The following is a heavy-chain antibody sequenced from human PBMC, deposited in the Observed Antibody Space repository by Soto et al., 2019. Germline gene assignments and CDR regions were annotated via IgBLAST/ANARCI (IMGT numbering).Heavy chain of an antibody. V-gene: IGHV1-69*13. D-gene: IGHD1-26*01. Sequence: SVKVSCKASGGTFSSYAISWVRQAPGQGLEWVGGIIPIFGTANYAQKFQGRVTITADESTSTAYMELSSLRSEDTAVYYCARDPRSTDLRYYYYGMDVWGQGTTVTVSS. CDR1: GGTFSSYA. J-gene: IGHJ6*02. CDR2: IIPIFGTA. CDR3: ARDPRSTDLRYYYYGMDV.